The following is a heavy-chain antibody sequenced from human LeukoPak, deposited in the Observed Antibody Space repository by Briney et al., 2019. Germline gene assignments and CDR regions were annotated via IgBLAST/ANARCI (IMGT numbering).Heavy chain of an antibody. V-gene: IGHV4-31*03. CDR1: GGSISSGGYY. CDR2: IYYSGST. Sequence: PSQTLSLTCTVSGGSISSGGYYWSWIRQHPGKGLEWIGYIYYSGSTYYNPSLKSRVTISVDTSKNQFSLKLSSVTAADTAVYYCARDQQQHGAFDYWGQGTLVTVSS. J-gene: IGHJ4*02. CDR3: ARDQQQHGAFDY. D-gene: IGHD6-13*01.